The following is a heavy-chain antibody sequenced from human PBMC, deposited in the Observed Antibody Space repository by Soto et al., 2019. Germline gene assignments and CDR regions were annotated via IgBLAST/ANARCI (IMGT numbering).Heavy chain of an antibody. CDR1: GFSLSTSGML. Sequence: SGPTLVNPTQTLTLTCTFSGFSLSTSGMLVSWIRQPPGKALEWLARIDWDDDKFYNTSLRTRLTISKDSSKNQVVLTMTNMDPVDTATYYCARMFHCSGGTCPFDYWGQGAMVTVSS. CDR3: ARMFHCSGGTCPFDY. D-gene: IGHD2-15*01. J-gene: IGHJ4*02. CDR2: IDWDDDK. V-gene: IGHV2-70*04.